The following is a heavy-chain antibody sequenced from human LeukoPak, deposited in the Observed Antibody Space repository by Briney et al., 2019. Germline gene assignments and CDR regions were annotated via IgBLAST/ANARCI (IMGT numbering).Heavy chain of an antibody. CDR2: ISHGVSEK. J-gene: IGHJ4*02. D-gene: IGHD3-10*01. CDR1: GFSFSNYG. Sequence: GRSLRLSCVTSGFSFSNYGMHWVRQAPGKGLEWAAVISHGVSEKYYADPVKGRFTISRDNSKNTLYLQMNSLRVEDTAVYYCAKGVYGSRSTFLADVWGQGTLVTVSS. V-gene: IGHV3-30*18. CDR3: AKGVYGSRSTFLADV.